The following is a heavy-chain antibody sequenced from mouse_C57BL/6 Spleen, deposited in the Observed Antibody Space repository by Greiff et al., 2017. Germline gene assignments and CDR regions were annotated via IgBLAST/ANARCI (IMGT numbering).Heavy chain of an antibody. CDR2: IYPGDGDT. D-gene: IGHD4-1*01. J-gene: IGHJ4*01. CDR1: GYAFSSYW. CDR3: ARLGLDY. Sequence: LQQSGASVKISCKASGYAFSSYWMNWVKQRPGKGLEWIGQIYPGDGDTTYNGKFKGKATLTADKSSSTAYMQLSSLTSEDSAVYFGARLGLDYWGQGTSVTVSS. V-gene: IGHV1-80*01.